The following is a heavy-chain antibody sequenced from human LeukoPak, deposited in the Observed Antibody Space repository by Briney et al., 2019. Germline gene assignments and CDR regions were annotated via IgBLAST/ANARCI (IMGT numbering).Heavy chain of an antibody. CDR1: GFTFSSYS. CDR2: ISSSSTI. J-gene: IGHJ5*02. CDR3: SKDLTSDFGGDFDP. V-gene: IGHV3-48*01. Sequence: PGGSLRLSCAASGFTFSSYSMNWVRQAPGKGLEWVSYISSSSTIYYADSVKGRFTISRDNSKSTVYLQMNSLRAEDTAVYYCSKDLTSDFGGDFDPWGQGTLVTVSS. D-gene: IGHD3-10*01.